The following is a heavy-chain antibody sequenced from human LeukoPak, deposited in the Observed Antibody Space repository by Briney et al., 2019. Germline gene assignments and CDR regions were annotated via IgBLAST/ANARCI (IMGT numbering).Heavy chain of an antibody. CDR3: ARVYYQDSGSSYRHLDS. CDR2: IKFDGSEK. Sequence: PVGSLRLSCAASGFSFSKYCMTWVRQVPGKGLEWVASIKFDGSEKYFVDSVKGRFTISRDNAENSLFLQMNSLRAEDTAVYYCARVYYQDSGSSYRHLDSWGQGTLVTVSS. CDR1: GFSFSKYC. D-gene: IGHD3-22*01. V-gene: IGHV3-7*01. J-gene: IGHJ4*02.